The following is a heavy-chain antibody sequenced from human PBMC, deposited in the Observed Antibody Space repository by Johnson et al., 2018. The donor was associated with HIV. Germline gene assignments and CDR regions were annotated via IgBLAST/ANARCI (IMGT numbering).Heavy chain of an antibody. D-gene: IGHD3-10*01. CDR2: ISYDGSEK. CDR3: ASEVRGVLDI. J-gene: IGHJ3*02. V-gene: IGHV3-30*14. Sequence: HVQLVESGGGVVQPGRSLRLSCAASGFTFSSYAMHWVRQAPGKGLEWVAVISYDGSEKYFADSVKGRFTISRDNSKNTLYLQMNSLRVEDTAVYYCASEVRGVLDIWGQGTMVTVSS. CDR1: GFTFSSYA.